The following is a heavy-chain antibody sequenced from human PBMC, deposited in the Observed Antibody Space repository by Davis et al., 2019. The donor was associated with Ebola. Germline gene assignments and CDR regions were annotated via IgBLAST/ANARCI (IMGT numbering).Heavy chain of an antibody. D-gene: IGHD3-22*01. CDR2: ISGSGGST. V-gene: IGHV3-23*01. Sequence: GESLKISCAASGSTSSSYAMSWVRQAPGKGLEWVSDISGSGGSTYYAGSVKGRFIIDSDNSKNTLYMQMNSLRAEDTAVYDCAKASNLYESSAYYGNWGQGTLVTVSS. CDR3: AKASNLYESSAYYGN. J-gene: IGHJ4*02. CDR1: GSTSSSYA.